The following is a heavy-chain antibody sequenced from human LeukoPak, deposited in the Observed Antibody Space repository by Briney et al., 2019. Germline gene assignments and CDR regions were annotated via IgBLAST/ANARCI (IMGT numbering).Heavy chain of an antibody. Sequence: SSETLSLTCAVSGDSISSGDYYWSWIRQPAGKGLEWIGRISSSGSTNYNPSLKSRVTISVDTSKNQFSLKLSSVTAADTAVYFCARGPYSYDSSGAFDIWGQGTMVTVSS. V-gene: IGHV4-61*02. D-gene: IGHD3-22*01. J-gene: IGHJ3*02. CDR2: ISSSGST. CDR3: ARGPYSYDSSGAFDI. CDR1: GDSISSGDYY.